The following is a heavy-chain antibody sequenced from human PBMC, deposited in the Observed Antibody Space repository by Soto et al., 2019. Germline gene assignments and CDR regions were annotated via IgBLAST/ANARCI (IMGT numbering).Heavy chain of an antibody. CDR1: GGSFSGYY. V-gene: IGHV4-34*01. CDR3: ARGYSNYEQDHYYYYGMDV. CDR2: INHSGST. D-gene: IGHD4-4*01. J-gene: IGHJ6*02. Sequence: ETLSLTCAVYGGSFSGYYWSWIRQPPGKGLEWIGEINHSGSTNYNPSLKSRVTISVDTSKNQFSLKLSSVTAADTAVYYCARGYSNYEQDHYYYYGMDVWGQGTTVTVSS.